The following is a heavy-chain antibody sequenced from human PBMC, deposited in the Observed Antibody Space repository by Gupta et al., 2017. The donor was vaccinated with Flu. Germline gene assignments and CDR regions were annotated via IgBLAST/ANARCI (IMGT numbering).Heavy chain of an antibody. D-gene: IGHD3-10*01. V-gene: IGHV5-51*03. J-gene: IGHJ5*02. CDR1: GYSFSGFG. CDR3: ARRGGVAYNWFDP. CDR2: IYPGDSDT. Sequence: EVNLVQSGAEVNKPGESLRISCKGSGYSFSGFGMAWVRRRSGKGLEWMGTIYPGDSDTTHGPSFQGRVTITAAKSISTIYLQWSSLEASDTAVYYCARRGGVAYNWFDPWGQRTLVTVSS.